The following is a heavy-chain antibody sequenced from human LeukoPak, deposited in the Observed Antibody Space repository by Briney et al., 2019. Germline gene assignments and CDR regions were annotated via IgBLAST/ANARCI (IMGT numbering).Heavy chain of an antibody. CDR3: ARDSIAISSDFDY. CDR1: GGSISSSSYF. V-gene: IGHV4-39*01. J-gene: IGHJ4*02. Sequence: PSETLSLTCTVSGGSISSSSYFWAWIRQPPGKGLEWIGSIYYSGSTYYNPSLKSRVTISVDTSKNQFSLKLSSVTAADTAVYYCARDSIAISSDFDYWGQGTLVTVSS. D-gene: IGHD3-9*01. CDR2: IYYSGST.